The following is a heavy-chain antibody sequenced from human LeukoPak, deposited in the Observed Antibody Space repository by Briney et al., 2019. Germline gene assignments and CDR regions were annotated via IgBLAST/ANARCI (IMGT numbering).Heavy chain of an antibody. CDR1: GGTFSSYA. CDR2: IIPIFGTA. D-gene: IGHD5-12*01. V-gene: IGHV1-69*13. Sequence: SVKVSCKASGGTFSSYAISWVRQAPGQGLEWMGGIIPIFGTANYAQKFQGRVTITADESTSTAYMELSSLRSEDTAVYYCARASGYDYDPYYFDYWGQGTLVTVSS. J-gene: IGHJ4*02. CDR3: ARASGYDYDPYYFDY.